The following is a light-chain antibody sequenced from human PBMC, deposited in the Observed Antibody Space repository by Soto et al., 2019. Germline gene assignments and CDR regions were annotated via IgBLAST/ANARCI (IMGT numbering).Light chain of an antibody. J-gene: IGLJ1*01. V-gene: IGLV2-14*01. CDR2: EVT. CDR1: SRDVGGYNY. CDR3: SSFTSRFTFV. Sequence: QSVLTQPASVSGSPGQSITISCTGTSRDVGGYNYVSWHQQHPGKAPKVMISEVTNRPSGVSDRFSGSKSGNTASLTISGLQAEDEADYYCSSFTSRFTFVFGTGTKLTVL.